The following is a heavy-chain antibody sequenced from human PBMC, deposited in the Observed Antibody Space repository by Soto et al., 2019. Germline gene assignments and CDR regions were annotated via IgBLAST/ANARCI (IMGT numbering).Heavy chain of an antibody. J-gene: IGHJ4*02. D-gene: IGHD3-22*01. CDR1: GFTFSLYS. CDR3: VRARATDSRPDY. V-gene: IGHV3-21*01. CDR2: ISSSSSYI. Sequence: GGSLRLSCAASGFTFSLYSMIWVRQAPGKGLEWVSSISSSSSYIYSADSLKGRITISRDNAKHSLYLQMNSLRAEDTAIYYCVRARATDSRPDYWGQGTLVTVSS.